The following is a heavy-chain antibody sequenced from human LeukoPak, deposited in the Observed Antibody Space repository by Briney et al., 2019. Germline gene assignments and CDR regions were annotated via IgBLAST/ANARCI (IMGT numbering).Heavy chain of an antibody. D-gene: IGHD2-2*01. CDR3: TREKRCSSTSCYVAFDI. CDR2: VTGSGGDT. V-gene: IGHV3-23*01. CDR1: GFTFSDYA. J-gene: IGHJ3*02. Sequence: GGSLRLSCAASGFTFSDYAMNWVRQAPGKGLEWVSIVTGSGGDTYYADSVKGRFTISRDNSKNTLYLQMSSLRAEDTAVYYCTREKRCSSTSCYVAFDIWGQGTMVTVSS.